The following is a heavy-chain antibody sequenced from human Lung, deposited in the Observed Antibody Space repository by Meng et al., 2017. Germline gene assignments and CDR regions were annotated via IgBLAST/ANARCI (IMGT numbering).Heavy chain of an antibody. CDR3: ARDLDYNYGGF. Sequence: QVQLVQSGAEVKKPGASVKVSCKASGYTFTDYYMHWVRQAHGEGLEWMGRINPKTGGTEFAQKFQGRVTMTRDTSISTFYMELSRLRSDDTAVYYCARDLDYNYGGFWGQGTLVTVSS. D-gene: IGHD4-23*01. J-gene: IGHJ4*02. V-gene: IGHV1-2*06. CDR1: GYTFTDYY. CDR2: INPKTGGT.